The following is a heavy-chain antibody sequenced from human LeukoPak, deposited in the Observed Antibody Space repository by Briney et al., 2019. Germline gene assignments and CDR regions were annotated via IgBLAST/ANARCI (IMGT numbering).Heavy chain of an antibody. CDR1: GFTFSDYN. Sequence: AGSLRLSCAASGFTFSDYNMRWIRQAPGKGLEWVSSISRSGSTKYYADSVKGRFTISRDNAKNSLYLQMNSLRAEDTAVYYCARGRKYYYDSSGFYYDYWGQGTLVTVSS. CDR3: ARGRKYYYDSSGFYYDY. J-gene: IGHJ4*02. V-gene: IGHV3-11*01. D-gene: IGHD3-22*01. CDR2: ISRSGSTK.